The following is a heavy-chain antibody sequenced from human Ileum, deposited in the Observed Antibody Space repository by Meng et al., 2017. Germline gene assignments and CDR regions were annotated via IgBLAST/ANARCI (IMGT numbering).Heavy chain of an antibody. CDR2: VYYAGTT. J-gene: IGHJ5*02. D-gene: IGHD3-10*01. CDR1: GSSNSKYW. Sequence: QVQRQRSGPGPVRPSATLSLTCTVSGSSNSKYWWTWIRQPPGKGLEWIGYVYYAGTTDYNPSLKSRVTISVDTSKNQFSLRLTSVTAADTAVYYCAGILTGLSSWGQGTLVTVSS. V-gene: IGHV4-59*01. CDR3: AGILTGLSS.